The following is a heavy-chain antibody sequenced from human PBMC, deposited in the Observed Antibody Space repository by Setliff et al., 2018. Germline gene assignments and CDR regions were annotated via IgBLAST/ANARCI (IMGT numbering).Heavy chain of an antibody. Sequence: NPSETLSLTCAVSGYSISSGYYWGWIRQPPGKGLEWIGSIYHSGSTYYNPSLKSRVTISVDTSKNQFSLKLSSVTAADTAVCYCARMVRGVIGAFDIWGQGTMVTVSS. CDR2: IYHSGST. CDR1: GYSISSGYY. D-gene: IGHD3-10*01. J-gene: IGHJ3*02. V-gene: IGHV4-38-2*01. CDR3: ARMVRGVIGAFDI.